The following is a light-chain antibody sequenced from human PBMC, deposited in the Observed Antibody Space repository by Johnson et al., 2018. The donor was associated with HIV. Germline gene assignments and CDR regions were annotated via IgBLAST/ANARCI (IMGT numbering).Light chain of an antibody. J-gene: IGLJ1*01. CDR2: DNN. Sequence: QPVLTQPPSVSAAPGQKVTISCSGSSSNIGNNYVSWYQQLPGTAPKLLIYDNNKRPSGIPDRFSGSKSGTSATLGITGLQTGDEADYYCGTWDSSLSAVRYYVFGTETKVTVL. CDR1: SSNIGNNY. CDR3: GTWDSSLSAVRYYV. V-gene: IGLV1-51*01.